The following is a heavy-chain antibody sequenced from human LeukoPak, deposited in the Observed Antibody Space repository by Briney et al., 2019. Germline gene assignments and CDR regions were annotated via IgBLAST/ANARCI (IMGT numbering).Heavy chain of an antibody. CDR2: ISGTSSYT. CDR3: ASSPTPGKAAAIDF. Sequence: GGSLRLSCAASGFTFSDYYMSWIRQTPGKGLEWVSVISGTSSYTNYADSVKGRFTISRDNAKNSLYLQMNSLRAEDTAVYYCASSPTPGKAAAIDFRGQGTLVTVSS. J-gene: IGHJ4*02. CDR1: GFTFSDYY. D-gene: IGHD6-25*01. V-gene: IGHV3-11*06.